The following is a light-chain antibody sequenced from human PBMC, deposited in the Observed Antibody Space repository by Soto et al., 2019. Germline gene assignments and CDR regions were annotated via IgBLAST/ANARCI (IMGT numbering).Light chain of an antibody. CDR3: KQYNNWPRT. V-gene: IGKV3-15*01. Sequence: EIVLTQSPATLSVSPGERATLSCRASQSVSSNLGWYQQKPGQAPRLLIYGAYTRATGIPARFSGSGSGTEFTLTIRSLQSEDFAVYYCKQYNNWPRTFGQGTKVDIK. CDR2: GAY. CDR1: QSVSSN. J-gene: IGKJ1*01.